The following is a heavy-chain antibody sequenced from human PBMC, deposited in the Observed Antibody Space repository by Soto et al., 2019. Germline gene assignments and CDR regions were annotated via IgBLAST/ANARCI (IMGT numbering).Heavy chain of an antibody. CDR3: AGETKNTSSSWTITIFGLGYLPQYYYYGMDV. D-gene: IGHD3-3*01. CDR1: GGTFSSYA. CDR2: IIPIFGTA. J-gene: IGHJ6*02. Sequence: SVKVSCKASGGTFSSYAISWVRQAPGQGLEWMGGIIPIFGTANYAQKFQGRVTITADESTSTAYMELSSLRSEDTAVYYCAGETKNTSSSWTITIFGLGYLPQYYYYGMDVWGQGTTVTVSS. V-gene: IGHV1-69*13.